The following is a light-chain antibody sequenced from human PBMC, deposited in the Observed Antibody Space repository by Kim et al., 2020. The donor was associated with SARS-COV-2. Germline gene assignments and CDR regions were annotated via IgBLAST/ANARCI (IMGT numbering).Light chain of an antibody. CDR3: QQYTEWPLT. CDR1: QTIINK. V-gene: IGKV3-15*01. CDR2: AAS. J-gene: IGKJ4*01. Sequence: ASPGERATLSCRASQTIINKLAWYQQKGGQAPRLLIYAASTGVTGLPARFSGSGSGTEFTLTISSLQSEDFAAYFCQQYTEWPLTFGGGTKVDIK.